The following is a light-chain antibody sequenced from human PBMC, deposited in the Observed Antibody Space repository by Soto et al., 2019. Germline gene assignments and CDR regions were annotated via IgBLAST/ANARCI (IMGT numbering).Light chain of an antibody. CDR3: QSYDSSLSAVV. V-gene: IGLV1-40*01. J-gene: IGLJ2*01. Sequence: QSVLTQPPSVSGAPGQRVTIFCTGSSSNIGAGYDVHWYQQLPGTAPKLLIYGNSNRPSGVPDRFSGSKSGTSASLAITGLRAEDEADYYCQSYDSSLSAVVFGGGTKLTVL. CDR2: GNS. CDR1: SSNIGAGYD.